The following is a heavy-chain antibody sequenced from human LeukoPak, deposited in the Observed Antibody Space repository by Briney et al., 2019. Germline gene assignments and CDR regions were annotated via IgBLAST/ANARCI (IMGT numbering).Heavy chain of an antibody. V-gene: IGHV1-46*01. D-gene: IGHD1-26*01. J-gene: IGHJ3*02. Sequence: ASVKVSCKASGYTFTSYYMHWVRQAPGQGLEWMGIINPSGGSTSYAQKFQGRVTMTRDTSTSTVYMELSSLRSEDTAVYYCARALPGIVGATRAFDIWGQGTMVTVSS. CDR2: INPSGGST. CDR3: ARALPGIVGATRAFDI. CDR1: GYTFTSYY.